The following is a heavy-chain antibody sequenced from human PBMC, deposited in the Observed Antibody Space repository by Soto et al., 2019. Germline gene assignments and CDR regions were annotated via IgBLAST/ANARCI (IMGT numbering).Heavy chain of an antibody. V-gene: IGHV3-21*01. CDR2: ISTSSSYI. J-gene: IGHJ3*02. CDR3: ARQGGSGAFDI. Sequence: EVQLVESGGGLVKPGGSLRLSCAASGFTFSSYTTNWVRQAPGKGLEWVSSISTSSSYIYYADSVKGRFTISRDNAKNSRYLQMNSLRAEDTAVYYCARQGGSGAFDIWGQGTMVTVSS. CDR1: GFTFSSYT.